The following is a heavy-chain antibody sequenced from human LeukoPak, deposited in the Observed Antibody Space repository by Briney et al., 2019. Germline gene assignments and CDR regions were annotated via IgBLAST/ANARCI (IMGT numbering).Heavy chain of an antibody. J-gene: IGHJ4*02. Sequence: GGSLRLSCAASGFTFSSYGMHWVRQAPGKGLEWVAFIRSDGSDKYCADSVKGRFTISRDNSKNTLFLQMNSLRAEDTAVYYCAKDHSSTWYYFDYWGQGTLVTVSS. CDR1: GFTFSSYG. CDR3: AKDHSSTWYYFDY. D-gene: IGHD6-13*01. CDR2: IRSDGSDK. V-gene: IGHV3-30*02.